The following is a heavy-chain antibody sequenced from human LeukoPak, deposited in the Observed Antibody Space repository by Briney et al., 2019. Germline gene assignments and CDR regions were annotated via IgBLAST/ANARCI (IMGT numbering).Heavy chain of an antibody. Sequence: PGRSLRLSCAASGFTFSSYAMHWVRQAPGKGLEWVAVISYDGSNKYYADSVKGRFTISRDNSKNTLYLQMNSLRAEDTAVYYCASQSVAGHAGWFDPWGQGTLVTVSS. CDR2: ISYDGSNK. J-gene: IGHJ5*02. D-gene: IGHD6-19*01. CDR3: ASQSVAGHAGWFDP. V-gene: IGHV3-30-3*01. CDR1: GFTFSSYA.